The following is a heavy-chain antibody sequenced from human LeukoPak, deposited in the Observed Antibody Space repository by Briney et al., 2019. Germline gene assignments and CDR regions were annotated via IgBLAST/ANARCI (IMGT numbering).Heavy chain of an antibody. D-gene: IGHD2-2*01. J-gene: IGHJ6*04. Sequence: SETLSLTCAVYGGSFSGYYWSWIRQPPGKGLEWIGEINHSGSTNYNPSLKSRVTISVDTSKNQFSLKLSSVTAADTAVYCCARALSSTRTLYVWGKGTTVTVSS. CDR1: GGSFSGYY. CDR2: INHSGST. V-gene: IGHV4-34*01. CDR3: ARALSSTRTLYV.